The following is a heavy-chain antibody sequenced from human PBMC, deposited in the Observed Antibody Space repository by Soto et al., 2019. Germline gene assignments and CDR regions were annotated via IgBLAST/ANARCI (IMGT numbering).Heavy chain of an antibody. D-gene: IGHD3-10*01. J-gene: IGHJ6*02. V-gene: IGHV3-33*01. CDR2: IWYDGSNK. CDR1: GFTFSSYG. Sequence: GGSLRLSCAASGFTFSSYGMHWVRQAPGKGLEWVAVIWYDGSNKYYADSVKGRFTISRDNSKNTLYLQMNSLRAEDTAVYYCARGAIYGSVLANDYYRDRKDVWGQGTTDTGSS. CDR3: ARGAIYGSVLANDYYRDRKDV.